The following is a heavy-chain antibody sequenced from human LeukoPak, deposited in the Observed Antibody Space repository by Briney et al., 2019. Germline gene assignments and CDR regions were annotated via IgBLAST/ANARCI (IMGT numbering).Heavy chain of an antibody. CDR2: IIPIFGTA. CDR1: GGTFSSYA. D-gene: IGHD6-13*01. J-gene: IGHJ4*02. V-gene: IGHV1-69*13. CDR3: ARGGVAAAGPLDY. Sequence: ASVKVSCKASGGTFSSYAISWVRQAPGQGLKWMGGIIPIFGTANYAQKFQGRVTITADESTSTAYMVLSSLRTEDTAVYYCARGGVAAAGPLDYWGQGTLVTVSS.